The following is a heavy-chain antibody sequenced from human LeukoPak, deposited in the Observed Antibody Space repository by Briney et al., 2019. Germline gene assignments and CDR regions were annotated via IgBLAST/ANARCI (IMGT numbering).Heavy chain of an antibody. CDR2: INTNTGNP. V-gene: IGHV7-4-1*02. J-gene: IGHJ4*02. CDR3: AAGYCSSTSCWAFDY. D-gene: IGHD2-2*01. CDR1: GGTFSSYA. Sequence: GASVKVSCKASGGTFSSYAMSWVRQAPGQGLEWMGWINTNTGNPTYAQGFTGRFVFSLDTSVSTAYLQISSLKAEDTAVYYCAAGYCSSTSCWAFDYWGQGTLVTVSS.